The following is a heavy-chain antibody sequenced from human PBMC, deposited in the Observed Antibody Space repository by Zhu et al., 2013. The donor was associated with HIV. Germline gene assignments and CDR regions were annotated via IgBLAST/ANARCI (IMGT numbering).Heavy chain of an antibody. CDR2: IYYSGST. J-gene: IGHJ3*02. CDR3: ARGRVAGTARAFDI. CDR1: GGSISSSGFY. Sequence: QVQLQESGPGLVKPSETLSLTCTVSGGSISSSGFYWGWIRQPPGKGLEWIGSIYYSGSTYYNPSLKSRVTISVDTSKNQFSLKLSSVTAADTAVYYCARGRVAGTARAFDIWGQGTMVTVSS. V-gene: IGHV4-39*07. D-gene: IGHD6-19*01.